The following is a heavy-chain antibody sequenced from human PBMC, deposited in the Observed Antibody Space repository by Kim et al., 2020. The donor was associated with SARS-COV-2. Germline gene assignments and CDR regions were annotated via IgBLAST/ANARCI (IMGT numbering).Heavy chain of an antibody. CDR3: ARRQFTSGWYYFDY. V-gene: IGHV3-74*01. J-gene: IGHJ4*02. Sequence: AKSVKGRFTISRDNAKNTLSLQMNSLRAEDTGVYYCARRQFTSGWYYFDYWGQGTLVTVSS. D-gene: IGHD6-19*01.